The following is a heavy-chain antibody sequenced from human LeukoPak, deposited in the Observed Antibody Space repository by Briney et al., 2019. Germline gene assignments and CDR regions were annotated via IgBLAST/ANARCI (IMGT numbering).Heavy chain of an antibody. Sequence: ASVKVSCKASGYTFIGYYMHWVRQAPGQGLEWVGWINPNSGDTNYAQKFQGRVTMTRDTSISTAYMELSRLRSDDTAVYYCAKQAYDTTDYSFDYWGQGTLVTVSS. CDR3: AKQAYDTTDYSFDY. J-gene: IGHJ4*02. V-gene: IGHV1-2*02. CDR1: GYTFIGYY. D-gene: IGHD3-22*01. CDR2: INPNSGDT.